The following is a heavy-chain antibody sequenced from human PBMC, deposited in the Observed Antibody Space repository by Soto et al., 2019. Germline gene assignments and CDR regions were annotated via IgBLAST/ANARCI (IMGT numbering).Heavy chain of an antibody. J-gene: IGHJ5*02. Sequence: ASVKVSCKASGYTFTSYGISWVRQAPGQGLEWMGWISAYNGNTNYAQKFQGRVTITADESTSTAYMELSSLRSEDTAVYYCARAYITIFGVVPRFDPWGQGTLVTVSS. V-gene: IGHV1-18*01. CDR1: GYTFTSYG. D-gene: IGHD3-3*01. CDR3: ARAYITIFGVVPRFDP. CDR2: ISAYNGNT.